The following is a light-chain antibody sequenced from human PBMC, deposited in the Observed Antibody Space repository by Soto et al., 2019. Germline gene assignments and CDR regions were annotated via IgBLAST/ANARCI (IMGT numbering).Light chain of an antibody. CDR2: EVS. Sequence: QSALTQPASVSGSPGQSITISCTGTSSDVGGYNYVSWFQHHPGKAPKLIIYEVSYRPSGVSARFSGSKSCDTASLTISGLQAEDEADYYCSSFTNTSTRYAFGTGTKLTVL. CDR1: SSDVGGYNY. CDR3: SSFTNTSTRYA. J-gene: IGLJ1*01. V-gene: IGLV2-14*01.